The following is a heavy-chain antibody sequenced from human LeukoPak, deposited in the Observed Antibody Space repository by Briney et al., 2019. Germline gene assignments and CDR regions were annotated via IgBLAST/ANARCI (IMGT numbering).Heavy chain of an antibody. J-gene: IGHJ5*02. CDR2: IYYSGST. CDR1: GGSISSYY. CDR3: ARSSQITMVRGAVRFDP. Sequence: SETLSLTCTVSGGSISSYYWSWIRQPPGKGLEWIGYIYYSGSTNYNPSLKSRVTISVDTSKNQFSLKLSSVTAADTAVYYCARSSQITMVRGAVRFDPWGQGTLVTVSS. D-gene: IGHD3-10*01. V-gene: IGHV4-59*01.